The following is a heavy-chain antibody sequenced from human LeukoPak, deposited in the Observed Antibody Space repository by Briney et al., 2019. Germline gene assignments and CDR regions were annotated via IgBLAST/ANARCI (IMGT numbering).Heavy chain of an antibody. D-gene: IGHD2-2*01. CDR1: GGSISSHY. V-gene: IGHV4-4*09. CDR2: IYTSGST. CDR3: ARTVPPPAYYYYYMDV. Sequence: SETLSLTCTVSGGSISSHYWSWIRQPPGKGLEWIGYIYTSGSTNYNPSLKSRVTISVDTSKNQFSLKLSSVTAADTAVYYCARTVPPPAYYYYYMDVWGKGTTVTVSS. J-gene: IGHJ6*03.